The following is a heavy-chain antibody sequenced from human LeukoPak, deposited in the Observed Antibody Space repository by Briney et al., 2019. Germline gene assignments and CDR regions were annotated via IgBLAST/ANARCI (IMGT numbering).Heavy chain of an antibody. D-gene: IGHD5-18*01. CDR3: ARDYQGGYGDKTVDY. J-gene: IGHJ4*02. CDR1: GGSISSYY. V-gene: IGHV4-59*12. CDR2: IFYSGST. Sequence: SETLSLTCTVSGGSISSYYWGWVRQPPGKALEWIGNIFYSGSTYYSPSLKSRVTISVDTSKNQFSLKLSSVTAADTAVYYCARDYQGGYGDKTVDYWGQGTLVTVSS.